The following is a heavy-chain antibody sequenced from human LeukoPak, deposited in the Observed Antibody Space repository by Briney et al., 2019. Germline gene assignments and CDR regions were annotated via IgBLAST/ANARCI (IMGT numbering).Heavy chain of an antibody. J-gene: IGHJ4*02. CDR2: MCHSGST. CDR1: GYSISSGYY. V-gene: IGHV4-38-2*02. Sequence: SETLSLTCAVSGYSISSGYYWGWIRQPPGKGLEWIASMCHSGSTYYNPSLKSRVTLSVDTSKNQFSLKMSSVTAADTAVYYCGRDRRGGYSVDYWGQGTLVTVS. CDR3: GRDRRGGYSVDY. D-gene: IGHD1-26*01.